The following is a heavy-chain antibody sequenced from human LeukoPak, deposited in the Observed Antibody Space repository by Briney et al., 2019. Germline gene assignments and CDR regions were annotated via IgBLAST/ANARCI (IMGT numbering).Heavy chain of an antibody. V-gene: IGHV5-10-1*01. J-gene: IGHJ4*02. D-gene: IGHD2-2*01. CDR2: IDPSDSYA. Sequence: GESLKISCKGSGYSFTSYWISWVRPMPGKGLEWMWRIDPSDSYANYSPSFQGHVTISADKSISTAYLQWNSLEASDTAMYYCARHARYCGTTSCYFKYWGQGTLVTVSS. CDR3: ARHARYCGTTSCYFKY. CDR1: GYSFTSYW.